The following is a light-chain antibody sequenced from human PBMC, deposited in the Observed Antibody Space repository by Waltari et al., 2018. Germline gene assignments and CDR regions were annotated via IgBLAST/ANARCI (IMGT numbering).Light chain of an antibody. Sequence: QSALTQPASVSGSPGQSITISCTGTSSDVGGYKYVSWYQQHPGKAPKLMIYDVSNRPSGVSNRFSGSESCNTASLTISGIRSEDEADYYCSSYTTSNTLIFGTGTNVIVL. CDR2: DVS. J-gene: IGLJ1*01. CDR1: SSDVGGYKY. CDR3: SSYTTSNTLI. V-gene: IGLV2-14*03.